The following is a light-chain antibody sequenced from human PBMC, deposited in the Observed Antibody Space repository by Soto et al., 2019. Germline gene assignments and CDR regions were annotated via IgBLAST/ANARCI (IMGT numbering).Light chain of an antibody. CDR2: SNN. CDR1: SSNIGSNT. J-gene: IGLJ1*01. V-gene: IGLV1-44*01. Sequence: QSVLTQPPSASGTPGQRVTISCSGSSSNIGSNTVNWYQQLPGTAPKLLIYSNNQRPSGVPDRFSGSKSGTSASLAISGLQSEDEADYYCAAWDDSLNGFYVFGTGTKLNVL. CDR3: AAWDDSLNGFYV.